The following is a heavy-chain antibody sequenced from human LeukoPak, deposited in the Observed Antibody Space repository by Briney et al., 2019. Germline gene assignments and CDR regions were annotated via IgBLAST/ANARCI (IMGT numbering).Heavy chain of an antibody. CDR2: IDPSDGST. D-gene: IGHD2-2*01. Sequence: ASVKVSCKASGYTFTTYFVHWVRQAPGQGLEWMGIIDPSDGSTSHAQKFQGRVTMTRDTSTSTVYMELSSLRSEDTAVYFCARGCRVVPGVHNVGRTQYYNGMDVWGQGTTVTVSS. V-gene: IGHV1-46*01. J-gene: IGHJ6*02. CDR3: ARGCRVVPGVHNVGRTQYYNGMDV. CDR1: GYTFTTYF.